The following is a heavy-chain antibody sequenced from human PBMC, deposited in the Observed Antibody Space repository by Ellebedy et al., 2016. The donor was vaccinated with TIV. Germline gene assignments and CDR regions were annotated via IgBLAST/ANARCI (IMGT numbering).Heavy chain of an antibody. CDR2: INPNSGGT. CDR3: ARHVTYYDFWSGYGDAFDI. J-gene: IGHJ3*02. CDR1: GYSFTGYY. V-gene: IGHV1-2*04. Sequence: ASVKVSCKASGYSFTGYYMHWVRQAPGQGLEWMGWINPNSGGTKYAQNFQGWVTMTRDTSISTAYMDLSRLTSDDTAVYYCARHVTYYDFWSGYGDAFDIWGQGTMVTVSS. D-gene: IGHD3-3*01.